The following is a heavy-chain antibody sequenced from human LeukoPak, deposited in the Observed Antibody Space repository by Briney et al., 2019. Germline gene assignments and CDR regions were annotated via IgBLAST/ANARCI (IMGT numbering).Heavy chain of an antibody. V-gene: IGHV4-38-2*01. Sequence: SETLSLTCAVSGFAISTGYYWGWIRQSPGKGLEWIGSLYHTGRTFYNPSLKSRVSISVDTSKDQFSLEVGSVTAADTAVYYCVSAGGRAIDYWGQGTLVTVSS. CDR3: VSAGGRAIDY. CDR2: LYHTGRT. D-gene: IGHD4-23*01. CDR1: GFAISTGYY. J-gene: IGHJ4*02.